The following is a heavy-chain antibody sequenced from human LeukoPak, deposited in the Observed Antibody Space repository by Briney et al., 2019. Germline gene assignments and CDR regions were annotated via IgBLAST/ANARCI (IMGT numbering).Heavy chain of an antibody. D-gene: IGHD5-24*01. V-gene: IGHV3-21*01. Sequence: GGSLRLSCAASGFTFSTYNMNWFRQAPGKGLEYVSSISSSNSYIYYADSVKGRFTISRDNAKNSLYLQMNSLRAEDTAIYYCTRVGYIDEGIDYWGQGTLVTVSS. CDR3: TRVGYIDEGIDY. CDR1: GFTFSTYN. CDR2: ISSSNSYI. J-gene: IGHJ4*02.